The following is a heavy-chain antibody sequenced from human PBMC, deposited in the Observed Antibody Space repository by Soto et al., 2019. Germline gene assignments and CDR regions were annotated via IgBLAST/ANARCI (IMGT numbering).Heavy chain of an antibody. J-gene: IGHJ5*02. Sequence: SETLSLTCTVSGGSISSYYWSWIRQHPGKGLEWIGYIYYSGSTYYNPSLKSRVTISVDTSKNQFSLKLSSVTAADTAVYYCARGGYCSSTSCYRLYWFDPWGQGTLVTVSS. CDR1: GGSISSYY. CDR2: IYYSGST. CDR3: ARGGYCSSTSCYRLYWFDP. V-gene: IGHV4-59*06. D-gene: IGHD2-2*01.